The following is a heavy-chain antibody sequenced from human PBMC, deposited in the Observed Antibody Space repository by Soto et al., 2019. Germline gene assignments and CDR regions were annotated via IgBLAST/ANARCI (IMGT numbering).Heavy chain of an antibody. CDR2: ISSRGDVT. Sequence: SLRLSCAGSGFNFNNYAMSWVRQAPGKGLEWVSTISSRGDVTYYADAVKGRFTISRDNSKNTLFLQMNSLRAEDAALYYCVKDTTMVRGVLAYFFDYWGQGTLVTVSS. V-gene: IGHV3-23*01. CDR1: GFNFNNYA. J-gene: IGHJ4*02. D-gene: IGHD3-10*01. CDR3: VKDTTMVRGVLAYFFDY.